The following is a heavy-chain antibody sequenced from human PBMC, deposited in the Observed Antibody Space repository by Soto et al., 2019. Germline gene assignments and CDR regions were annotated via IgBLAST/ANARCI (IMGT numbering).Heavy chain of an antibody. V-gene: IGHV4-34*01. J-gene: IGHJ6*02. CDR1: GGSFSGYY. CDR2: INHSGST. Sequence: QVQLQQWGAGLLKPSETLSLTCAVYGGSFSGYYWSWIRQPPGKGLEWIGEINHSGSTNYNPSLKSRVAISVDTSKNQFSLKLSSVTAADTAVYYCARIVVVPAAIAYYYYGMDVWGQGTTVTVSS. CDR3: ARIVVVPAAIAYYYYGMDV. D-gene: IGHD2-2*02.